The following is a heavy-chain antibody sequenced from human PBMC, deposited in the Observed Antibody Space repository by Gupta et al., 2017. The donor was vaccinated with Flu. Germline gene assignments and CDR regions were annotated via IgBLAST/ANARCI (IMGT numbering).Heavy chain of an antibody. V-gene: IGHV3-30*18. CDR1: GFIFSAYG. CDR3: AKDQREYCGGGEYYPQIFDY. D-gene: IGHD2-21*01. CDR2: VSYDGSYK. J-gene: IGHJ4*02. Sequence: QVQLVESGGGVVQPGRSLTLSCAASGFIFSAYGIHWVRQAPGKGLEWVAVVSYDGSYKNYADSVKGRFTISRDNSKNTLYLQMNSLRPEDTAVYYCAKDQREYCGGGEYYPQIFDYWGQGTLVTVSP.